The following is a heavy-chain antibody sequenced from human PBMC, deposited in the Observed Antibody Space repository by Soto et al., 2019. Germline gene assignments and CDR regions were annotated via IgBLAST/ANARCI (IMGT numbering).Heavy chain of an antibody. V-gene: IGHV3-33*01. CDR2: IWYDGSNK. Sequence: QVQLVESGGGVVQPGRSLRLSCAASGFTFSSYGMHWVRQAPGKGLEWVAVIWYDGSNKYYADSVKGRFTISRDNSKNTLYLQMNSLRAEDTAVYYCASSMGSGWYLLPEFDFDYWGQGTPVTVSS. J-gene: IGHJ4*02. D-gene: IGHD6-19*01. CDR3: ASSMGSGWYLLPEFDFDY. CDR1: GFTFSSYG.